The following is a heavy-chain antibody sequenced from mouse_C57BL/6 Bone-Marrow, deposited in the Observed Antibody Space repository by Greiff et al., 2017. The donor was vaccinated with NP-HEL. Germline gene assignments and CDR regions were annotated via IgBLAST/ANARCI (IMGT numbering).Heavy chain of an antibody. Sequence: EVKLMESGGGLVKPGGSLKLSCAASGFTFSSYTMSWVRQTPEKRLEWVATISGGGGNTYYPDSVKGRFTISRDNAKHTLYLQMSSLRSEDPALFYRARHPLYGRRPLDFEVRGTGTQVTGPS. D-gene: IGHD1-1*01. CDR2: ISGGGGNT. V-gene: IGHV5-9*01. CDR1: GFTFSSYT. CDR3: ARHPLYGRRPLDFEV. J-gene: IGHJ1*03.